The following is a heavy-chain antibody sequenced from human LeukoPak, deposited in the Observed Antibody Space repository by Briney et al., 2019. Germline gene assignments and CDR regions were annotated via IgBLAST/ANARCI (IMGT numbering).Heavy chain of an antibody. CDR2: INPNRGDT. CDR1: GWTFTDKY. Sequence: GAAVPVSRQASGWTFTDKYMHWVRQAPAPGLERMGLINPNRGDTIYAQKFQGKVTMTRDTSIGTTYMDLSSLTSDDTAVYYCTRRDCSSTYCALDPWGQGTLVTVSS. V-gene: IGHV1-2*02. CDR3: TRRDCSSTYCALDP. D-gene: IGHD2-2*01. J-gene: IGHJ5*02.